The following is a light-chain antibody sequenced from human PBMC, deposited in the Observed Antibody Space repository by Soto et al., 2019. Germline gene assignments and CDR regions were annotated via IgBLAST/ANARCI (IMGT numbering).Light chain of an antibody. V-gene: IGLV6-57*02. J-gene: IGLJ2*01. CDR3: QSYDSDFVV. CDR2: ETN. Sequence: NFMLTQPHSVSESPGKTVTISCTGSSGSIARNYVQWYQQRPGSAPTTVISETNQRPSGVPDRFSGSTDGSSNSASLTISGLQTEDEADYYCQSYDSDFVVFGGGTKLTVL. CDR1: SGSIARNY.